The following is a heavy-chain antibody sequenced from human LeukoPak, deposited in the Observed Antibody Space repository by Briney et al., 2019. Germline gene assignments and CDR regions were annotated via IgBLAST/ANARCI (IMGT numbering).Heavy chain of an antibody. CDR2: SNAYNGNI. D-gene: IGHD3-16*02. J-gene: IGHJ4*02. Sequence: ASVKVSCKASGYTFTNYGFSWVRQAPGQGLEWMGLSNAYNGNIDYAQKFQGRVTMTTDTSTSTAYMELRSLRSDDTAVYYCVREKGVWGTYRTPTRDFWGQGTLVTVSS. CDR1: GYTFTNYG. V-gene: IGHV1-18*01. CDR3: VREKGVWGTYRTPTRDF.